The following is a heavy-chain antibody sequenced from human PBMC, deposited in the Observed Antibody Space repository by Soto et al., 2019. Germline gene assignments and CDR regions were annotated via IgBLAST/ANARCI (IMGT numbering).Heavy chain of an antibody. J-gene: IGHJ4*02. Sequence: QVHLVQSVAEVKNPGSSVKVSCKTSGGTFNSYLIDWVRQAHGQGIEWMGGIIPAFGTPKYAQKFQGRVTITADKSTTTAYIELRTLTSEDTAVYYCARGRDQPPVGLYFDTWGQGTLVTVSS. CDR1: GGTFNSYL. V-gene: IGHV1-69*06. D-gene: IGHD2-2*01. CDR2: IIPAFGTP. CDR3: ARGRDQPPVGLYFDT.